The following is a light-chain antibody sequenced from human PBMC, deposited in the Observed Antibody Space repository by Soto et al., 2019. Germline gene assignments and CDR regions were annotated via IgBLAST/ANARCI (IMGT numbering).Light chain of an antibody. CDR3: QSFDTRLNSVV. CDR2: GNN. Sequence: QSVVTQPPSVSGAPGQRVTISCSGSSSNIGAGYDVHWYQQFPGTAHKLLIYGNNNRPSGVTDRFSGSKSGTSASLAITGLQAEDEADYYCQSFDTRLNSVVFGGGTKLTVL. CDR1: SSNIGAGYD. J-gene: IGLJ2*01. V-gene: IGLV1-40*01.